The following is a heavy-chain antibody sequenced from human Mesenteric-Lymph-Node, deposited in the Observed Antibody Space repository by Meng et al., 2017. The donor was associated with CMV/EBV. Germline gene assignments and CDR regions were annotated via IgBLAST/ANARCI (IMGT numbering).Heavy chain of an antibody. CDR2: ISGSGGST. CDR1: GFTFSSYG. CDR3: AKHFKPGSSWSGYYYYAMDV. J-gene: IGHJ6*02. Sequence: GESLKISCAASGFTFSSYGMHWVRQAPGKGLEWVSTISGSGGSTYYADSVKGRFTISRDNSRNTLYLQMNSLRAEDTAIYYCAKHFKPGSSWSGYYYYAMDVWGQGTTVTVSS. V-gene: IGHV3-23*01. D-gene: IGHD6-13*01.